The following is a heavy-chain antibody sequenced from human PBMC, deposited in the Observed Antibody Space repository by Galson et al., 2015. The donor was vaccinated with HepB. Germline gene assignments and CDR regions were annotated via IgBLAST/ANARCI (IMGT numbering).Heavy chain of an antibody. J-gene: IGHJ3*02. CDR3: ARGPSWVVGAFDI. D-gene: IGHD2-15*01. V-gene: IGHV3-53*01. Sequence: SLRLSCAASGFTVSSNYMSWVRQAPGKGLEWVSVIYSGVSTYYADSVKGRFTISRDNSKNTLYLQMNSLRAEDTAVYYCARGPSWVVGAFDIWGQGTMVTVSS. CDR1: GFTVSSNY. CDR2: IYSGVST.